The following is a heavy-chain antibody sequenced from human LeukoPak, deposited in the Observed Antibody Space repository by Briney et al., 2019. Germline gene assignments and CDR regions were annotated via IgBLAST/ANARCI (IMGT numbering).Heavy chain of an antibody. D-gene: IGHD3-22*01. J-gene: IGHJ3*02. V-gene: IGHV3-21*01. CDR3: ARDSLPYYYDSSGYYPDAFDI. CDR2: ISSSSSYI. CDR1: GFTFSSYS. Sequence: GGSLRLSCAASGFTFSSYSMNWVRQAPGKGLEGVSSISSSSSYIYYADSVKGRFTISRDNAKNSLYLQMNSLRAEDTAVYYCARDSLPYYYDSSGYYPDAFDIWGQGTMVTVSS.